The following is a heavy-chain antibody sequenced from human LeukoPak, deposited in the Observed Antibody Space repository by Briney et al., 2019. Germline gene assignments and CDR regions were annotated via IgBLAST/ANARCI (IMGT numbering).Heavy chain of an antibody. CDR3: AELGITMIGGV. Sequence: GGSLRLSCAASGFTFSTYWMNWFRQTPGKGLEWVSYISSSGSTIYYADSVKGRFTISRDNAKNSLYLQMNSLRAEDTAVYYCAELGITMIGGVWGKGTTVTISS. D-gene: IGHD3-10*02. CDR2: ISSSGSTI. V-gene: IGHV3-48*04. J-gene: IGHJ6*04. CDR1: GFTFSTYW.